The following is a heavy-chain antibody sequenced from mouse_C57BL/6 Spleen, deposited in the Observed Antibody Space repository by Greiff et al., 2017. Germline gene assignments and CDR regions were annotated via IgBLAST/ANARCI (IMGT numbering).Heavy chain of an antibody. J-gene: IGHJ3*01. CDR3: TRTGDYDLWFAY. CDR1: GFTFSSYA. V-gene: IGHV5-9-1*02. CDR2: ISSGGDYI. Sequence: EVMLVESGEGLVKPGGSLKLSCAASGFTFSSYAMSWVRQTPEKRLEWVAYISSGGDYIYYADTVKGRFTISRDNARNTLYLQMSSLKSEDTAMYYCTRTGDYDLWFAYWGQGTLVTVSA. D-gene: IGHD2-4*01.